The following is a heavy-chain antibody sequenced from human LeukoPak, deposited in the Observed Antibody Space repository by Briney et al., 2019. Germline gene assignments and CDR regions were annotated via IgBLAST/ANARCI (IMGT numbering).Heavy chain of an antibody. CDR1: GGTFSSYA. D-gene: IGHD6-6*01. Sequence: GASVKVSCKASGGTFSSYAISWVRQAPGQGLEWMRRIIPIFGIANYAQKFQGRVTITADKSTSTAYMELSSLRSEDTAVYYCAKAIAARPGNWFDPWGRGTLVTVSS. CDR2: IIPIFGIA. V-gene: IGHV1-69*04. CDR3: AKAIAARPGNWFDP. J-gene: IGHJ5*02.